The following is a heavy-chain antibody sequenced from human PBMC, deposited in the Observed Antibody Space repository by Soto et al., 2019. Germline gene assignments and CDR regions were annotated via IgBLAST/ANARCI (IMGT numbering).Heavy chain of an antibody. V-gene: IGHV3-30*18. CDR2: ISYDGSNK. D-gene: IGHD5-12*01. Sequence: QVQLVESGGGVVQPGRSLRLSCAASGFTFSSYGMHWVRQAPGKGLEWVAVISYDGSNKYYADSVKGRFTISRDNSKNTLYLQMNSLRAEDTAVYYCAKVPTMATITGYFDYWGQGTLVTVSS. CDR1: GFTFSSYG. CDR3: AKVPTMATITGYFDY. J-gene: IGHJ4*02.